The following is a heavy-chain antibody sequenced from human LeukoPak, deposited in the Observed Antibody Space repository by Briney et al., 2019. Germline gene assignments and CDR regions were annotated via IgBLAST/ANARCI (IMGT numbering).Heavy chain of an antibody. V-gene: IGHV3-66*02. Sequence: GGSLRLSCAASGCTVSSNYMSWVRQAPGKGLEWVAVIYSGGSTYYAESVKGRFTISRDNSKHTLYLQMGSLRTEDMAVYSCARAARVNAESAFGYWGQGTLVTVSS. CDR3: ARAARVNAESAFGY. CDR2: IYSGGST. D-gene: IGHD6-25*01. CDR1: GCTVSSNY. J-gene: IGHJ4*02.